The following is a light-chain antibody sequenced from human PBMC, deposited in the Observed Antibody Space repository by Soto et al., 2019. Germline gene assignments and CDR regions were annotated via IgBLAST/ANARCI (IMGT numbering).Light chain of an antibody. CDR3: HHFGSLPET. Sequence: EVVLTQSPGTLSLSPGERVTLSCRASQSVASSYLAWYQQKPGRAPRLLFYSASSIATGIPDRFSGSGSGTDFTLTIRRLEPEDFAVYYCHHFGSLPETFGQGTNVE. J-gene: IGKJ1*01. CDR2: SAS. V-gene: IGKV3-20*01. CDR1: QSVASSY.